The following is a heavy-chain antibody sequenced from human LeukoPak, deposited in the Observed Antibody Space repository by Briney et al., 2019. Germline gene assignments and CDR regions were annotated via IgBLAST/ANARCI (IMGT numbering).Heavy chain of an antibody. CDR1: GGSISSSSYY. D-gene: IGHD2-21*01. V-gene: IGHV4-39*01. CDR2: IYYSGST. Sequence: PSETLSLTCTVSGGSISSSSYYWGWIRQPPGKGLEWIGSIYYSGSTYYNPSLKSRVTMSVDTSKNQFSLKLSSVTAADTAVYYCARAYCGGDCYLNWFDPWGQGTLVTVSS. CDR3: ARAYCGGDCYLNWFDP. J-gene: IGHJ5*02.